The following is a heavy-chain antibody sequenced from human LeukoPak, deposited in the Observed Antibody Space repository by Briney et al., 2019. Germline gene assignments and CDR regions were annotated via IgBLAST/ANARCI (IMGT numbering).Heavy chain of an antibody. D-gene: IGHD1-26*01. CDR3: ARHFVRSGSYWADY. CDR1: GYSISSGYY. V-gene: IGHV4-38-2*01. Sequence: SETLSLTCAVSGYSISSGYYWGWIRPPPGKGLEWIGIIYHSGSTYYNPSLKSRVTISVDTSKNQFSLRATSVTAADTAVYYCARHFVRSGSYWADYWGQGTLVTVSS. CDR2: IYHSGST. J-gene: IGHJ4*02.